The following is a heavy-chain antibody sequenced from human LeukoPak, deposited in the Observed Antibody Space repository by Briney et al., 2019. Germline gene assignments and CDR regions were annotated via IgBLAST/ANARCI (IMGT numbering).Heavy chain of an antibody. D-gene: IGHD1-26*01. CDR1: GFTFSSYW. CDR2: IKQDGSEK. J-gene: IGHJ5*02. V-gene: IGHV3-7*01. Sequence: GGSLGLSCAASGFTFSSYWMSWVRQAPGKGLEWVANIKQDGSEKYYVDSVKGRFTISRDNSKNTLYLQMNSLRPEDTAVYYCARDQRSESYYPWGWFDPWGQGTLVTVSS. CDR3: ARDQRSESYYPWGWFDP.